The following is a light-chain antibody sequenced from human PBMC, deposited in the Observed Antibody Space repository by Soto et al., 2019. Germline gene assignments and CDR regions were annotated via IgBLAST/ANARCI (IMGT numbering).Light chain of an antibody. CDR2: GAS. J-gene: IGKJ2*01. V-gene: IGKV3-15*01. Sequence: EIVMTQSPATLSVSPGERATLSCRASQSVSSNLAWYQQRPGQAPRLLISGASTRATGLPARFSGRKSGTEFTLTISSLQSEDFAFYFCQQYHNWPYTFGQGTNLEMK. CDR1: QSVSSN. CDR3: QQYHNWPYT.